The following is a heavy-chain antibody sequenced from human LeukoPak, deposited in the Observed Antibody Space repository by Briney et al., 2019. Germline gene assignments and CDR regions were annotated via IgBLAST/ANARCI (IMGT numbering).Heavy chain of an antibody. V-gene: IGHV4-38-2*02. Sequence: SETLSLTCTVSGYSISSGYYWGWIRRPPGKGLEWIGSIYHSGSIYYNPSLKSRVTISVDTSKNQFSLKITSVTAADTSMYYCARQTYYFGSQSYGWFDPWGQGALVTVSS. CDR3: ARQTYYFGSQSYGWFDP. D-gene: IGHD3-10*01. CDR1: GYSISSGYY. CDR2: IYHSGSI. J-gene: IGHJ5*02.